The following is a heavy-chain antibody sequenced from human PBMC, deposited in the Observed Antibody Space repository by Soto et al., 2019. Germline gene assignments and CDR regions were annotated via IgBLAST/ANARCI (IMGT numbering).Heavy chain of an antibody. D-gene: IGHD1-20*01. J-gene: IGHJ3*02. CDR1: GFTFTSSA. Sequence: ASVKVSCKASGFTFTSSAVQWVRQARGQRLEWIGWIVVGSGNTNYAQKFQERVTISVDTSKNQFSLKLSSVTAADTAVYYCASDGDLGGGPRENNWNDLHPDIWGQGTMVTVSS. CDR2: IVVGSGNT. V-gene: IGHV1-58*01. CDR3: ASDGDLGGGPRENNWNDLHPDI.